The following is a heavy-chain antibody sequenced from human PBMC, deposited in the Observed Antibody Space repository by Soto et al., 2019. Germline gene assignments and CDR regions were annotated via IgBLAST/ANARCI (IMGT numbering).Heavy chain of an antibody. J-gene: IGHJ5*02. D-gene: IGHD6-13*01. CDR3: ARGAGIAAAGTGWFDP. CDR1: GGSFSGYY. V-gene: IGHV4-34*01. Sequence: QVQLQQWGAGLLKPSETLSLTCAVYGGSFSGYYWSWIRQPPGKGLEWIGEINHSGSTNYNPSLKSRVTISVDTSKNQFSLKLSSVTAADTAVYDCARGAGIAAAGTGWFDPWGQGTLVTVSS. CDR2: INHSGST.